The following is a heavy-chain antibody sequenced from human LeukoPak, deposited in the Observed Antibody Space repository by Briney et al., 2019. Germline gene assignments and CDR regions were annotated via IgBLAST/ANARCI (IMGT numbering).Heavy chain of an antibody. CDR1: GGSISSSSYY. D-gene: IGHD3-10*01. V-gene: IGHV4-39*01. CDR3: ARRTYDYYGSGSLNWFDP. CDR2: IYYSGST. Sequence: SETLSLTCTVSGGSISSSSYYWGWIRQPPGKGLEWIGSIYYSGSTYYNPSLKSRVTISVDTSKNQFSLKLSSVTAADTAVYYCARRTYDYYGSGSLNWFDPWGQGTLVTVSS. J-gene: IGHJ5*02.